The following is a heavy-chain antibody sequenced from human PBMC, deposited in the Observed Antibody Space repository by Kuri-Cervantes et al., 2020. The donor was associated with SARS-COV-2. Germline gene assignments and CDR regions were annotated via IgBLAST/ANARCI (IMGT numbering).Heavy chain of an antibody. CDR3: ARQDYGDTEFDS. CDR1: GFTFSSYS. V-gene: IGHV3-21*01. Sequence: GGSLRLSCAASGFTFSSYSMNWVRQAPGKGLEWVSSISSSSSYIYYADSVKGRFTISRDNAKNSLYLQMNSLRAEDTAVYYCARQDYGDTEFDSWGQGILVTVSS. CDR2: ISSSSSYI. D-gene: IGHD4-17*01. J-gene: IGHJ4*02.